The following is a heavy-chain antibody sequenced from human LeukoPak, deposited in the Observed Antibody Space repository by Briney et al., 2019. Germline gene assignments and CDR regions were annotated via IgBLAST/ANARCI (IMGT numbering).Heavy chain of an antibody. J-gene: IGHJ4*02. CDR1: GFTFGDYA. Sequence: GGSLRLSCTASGFTFGDYAMSWVRQAPGKGLEWVSGISGSGGSTYYADSVKGRFTIFRDNSKNTLYLQMNSLGAEDTAVYHCANGWSPDYWGRGTLVTVSS. D-gene: IGHD2-15*01. V-gene: IGHV3-23*01. CDR3: ANGWSPDY. CDR2: ISGSGGST.